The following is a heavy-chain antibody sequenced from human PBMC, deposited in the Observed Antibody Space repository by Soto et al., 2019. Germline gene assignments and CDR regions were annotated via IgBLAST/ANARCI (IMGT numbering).Heavy chain of an antibody. CDR1: GLGFTDNK. Sequence: EVQPVESGGDLVKPGGSLRLSCAASGLGFTDNKRTWIRQAPGKGLEWVGRIQKTADGGATDYAAPVKGRFTISRDDSRNTLYLQMNSLKTEDTAVYYCTTRTVWGQRTLVTVSS. CDR2: IQKTADGGAT. CDR3: TTRTV. J-gene: IGHJ4*02. V-gene: IGHV3-15*01.